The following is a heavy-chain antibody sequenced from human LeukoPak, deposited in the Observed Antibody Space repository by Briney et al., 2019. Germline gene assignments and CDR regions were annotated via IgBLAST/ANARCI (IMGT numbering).Heavy chain of an antibody. D-gene: IGHD3-10*01. CDR1: GFTFSSYG. V-gene: IGHV3-48*04. J-gene: IGHJ3*02. Sequence: DPGGSLRLSCAVSGFTFSSYGMHWARQAPGKGLEWVSFISSSGSTIYYADSVKGRFTISRDNAKNSLYLQMNSLRAEDTAVYYCARVAILTYGHAFDIWGLGTTVTVSS. CDR2: ISSSGSTI. CDR3: ARVAILTYGHAFDI.